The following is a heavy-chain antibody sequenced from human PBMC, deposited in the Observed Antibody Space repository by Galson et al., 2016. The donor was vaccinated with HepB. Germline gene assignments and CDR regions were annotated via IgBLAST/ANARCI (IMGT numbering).Heavy chain of an antibody. Sequence: SLRLSCAASGFTFNTYAVHWVRQAPGKGLEWVAVISSDGSNTFYGDSVKGRFTISRDNSKNMLYLQMNDVRTEDTAVYFCARGRVSSFNTYWYFDLWGHGTLVTVSS. CDR3: ARGRVSSFNTYWYFDL. D-gene: IGHD6-13*01. J-gene: IGHJ2*01. V-gene: IGHV3-30-3*01. CDR2: ISSDGSNT. CDR1: GFTFNTYA.